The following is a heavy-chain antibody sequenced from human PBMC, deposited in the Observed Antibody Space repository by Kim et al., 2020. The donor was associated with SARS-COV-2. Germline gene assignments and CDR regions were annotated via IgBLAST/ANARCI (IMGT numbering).Heavy chain of an antibody. D-gene: IGHD3-3*01. Sequence: SLKSRVTISGATTKNQFSMKLSTVTAADTAVYYCARGRDFNYYYYYGMDVWGQGTTVTVSS. CDR3: ARGRDFNYYYYYGMDV. J-gene: IGHJ6*02. V-gene: IGHV4-34*13.